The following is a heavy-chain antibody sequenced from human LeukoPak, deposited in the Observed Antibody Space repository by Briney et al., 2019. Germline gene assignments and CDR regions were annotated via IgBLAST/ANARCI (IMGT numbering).Heavy chain of an antibody. Sequence: GRSLGLPCAASGFTFSSYAMHWVRQAPGKGLEWVAVISYDGSNKYYADSVKGRFTISRDNSKNTLYLQMNSLRAEDTAVYYCASPPSPATYGPVDYWGQGTLVTVSS. V-gene: IGHV3-30-3*01. J-gene: IGHJ4*02. CDR3: ASPPSPATYGPVDY. CDR1: GFTFSSYA. D-gene: IGHD3-16*01. CDR2: ISYDGSNK.